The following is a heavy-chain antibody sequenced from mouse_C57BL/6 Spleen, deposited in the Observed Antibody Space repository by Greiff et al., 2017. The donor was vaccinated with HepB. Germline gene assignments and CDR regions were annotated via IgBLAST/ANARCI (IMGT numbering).Heavy chain of an antibody. J-gene: IGHJ3*01. CDR3: ARSNWERDAWFAY. V-gene: IGHV1-69*01. CDR2: IDPSDSYT. CDR1: GYTFTSYW. Sequence: VQLQQPGAELVMPGASVKLSCKASGYTFTSYWMHWVKQRPGQGLEWIGEIDPSDSYTNYNQKFKGKSTLTVDKSSSTAYMQLSSLTSEDSAVYYCARSNWERDAWFAYWGQGTLVTVSA. D-gene: IGHD4-1*01.